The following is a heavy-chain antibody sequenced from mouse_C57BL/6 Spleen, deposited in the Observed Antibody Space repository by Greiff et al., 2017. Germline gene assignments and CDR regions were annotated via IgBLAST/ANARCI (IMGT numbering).Heavy chain of an antibody. CDR3: AREGGYDGYFFFDY. Sequence: EVKLQESGPGLVKPSQSLSLTCSVTGYSITSGYYWNWIRQFPGNKLEWMGYISYDGSNNYNPSLKNRISITRDTSKNQFFLKLNSVTTEDTATYYCAREGGYDGYFFFDYWGQGTTLTVSS. V-gene: IGHV3-6*01. CDR2: ISYDGSN. J-gene: IGHJ2*01. CDR1: GYSITSGYY. D-gene: IGHD2-3*01.